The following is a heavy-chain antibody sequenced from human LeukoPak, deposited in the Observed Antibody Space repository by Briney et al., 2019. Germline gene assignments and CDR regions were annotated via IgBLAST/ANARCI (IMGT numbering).Heavy chain of an antibody. D-gene: IGHD6-19*01. J-gene: IGHJ1*01. CDR2: INSNSGRT. V-gene: IGHV1-2*02. CDR1: GYTFTDYY. Sequence: ASVKVSCKASGYTFTDYYLHWVRQAPGQGLEWMGWINSNSGRTHYIQDFQGRVTMTRDTSISTAYMELSRLRSDDTAVYYCARDKVAVAGTNLEYFQHWGQGTLVTVSS. CDR3: ARDKVAVAGTNLEYFQH.